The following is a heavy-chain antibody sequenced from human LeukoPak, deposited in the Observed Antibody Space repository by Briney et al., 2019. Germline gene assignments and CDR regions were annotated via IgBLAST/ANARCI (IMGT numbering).Heavy chain of an antibody. CDR1: GFTFGSYT. Sequence: GGSLRLSCAASGFTFGSYTMNWVRQAPGKGLEWVSSISSVSTYINYADSVKGRFTISRDNAKNSLYLQMSSLRAEDTAVYYCARRYPNAFDIWGQGTMVTVSS. CDR3: ARRYPNAFDI. V-gene: IGHV3-21*01. CDR2: ISSVSTYI. J-gene: IGHJ3*02. D-gene: IGHD1-14*01.